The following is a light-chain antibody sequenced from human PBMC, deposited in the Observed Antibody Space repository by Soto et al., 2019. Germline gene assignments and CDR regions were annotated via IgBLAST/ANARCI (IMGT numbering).Light chain of an antibody. CDR1: QSISSW. CDR3: QQYNTYPWT. Sequence: DIQMTQSPSTLSASVGDRVTITCRASQSISSWVAWYQQKPGKAPKLLIYKASSLESGVSSRFSGSGSGTEFTLTISSLQAADFATYYCQQYNTYPWTFGQGTKVDIK. V-gene: IGKV1-5*03. J-gene: IGKJ1*01. CDR2: KAS.